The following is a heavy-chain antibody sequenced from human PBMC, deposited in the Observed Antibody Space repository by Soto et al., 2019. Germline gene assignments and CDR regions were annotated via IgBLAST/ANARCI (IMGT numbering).Heavy chain of an antibody. CDR3: AKRPRALLTFDY. CDR1: GFIFSNYV. D-gene: IGHD1-26*01. CDR2: ISDSGGTS. V-gene: IGHV3-23*04. Sequence: EVQLVDSGGGLVQPGGSLRLSCAASGFIFSNYVMSWVRQAPGNGLEWVSSISDSGGTSYYADYVKGRFTISRDNSKNTLYLQMNSLRAEDTAIYYCAKRPRALLTFDYWGQGTLVTVSS. J-gene: IGHJ4*02.